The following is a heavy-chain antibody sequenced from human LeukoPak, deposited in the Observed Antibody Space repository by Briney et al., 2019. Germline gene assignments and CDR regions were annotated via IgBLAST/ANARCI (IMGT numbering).Heavy chain of an antibody. CDR1: GGSISSSSYY. Sequence: PSETLSLTCTVSGGSISSSSYYWGWIRQPPGKGLEWIGSIYYSGSTYYNPSLKSRVTISVDTSKNQFSLKLSSVTAADTAVYYCARDDYGDYGFDYWGQGTLVTVSS. J-gene: IGHJ4*02. D-gene: IGHD4-17*01. V-gene: IGHV4-39*07. CDR3: ARDDYGDYGFDY. CDR2: IYYSGST.